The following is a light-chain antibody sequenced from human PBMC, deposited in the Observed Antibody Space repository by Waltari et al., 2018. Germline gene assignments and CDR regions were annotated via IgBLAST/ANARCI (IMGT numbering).Light chain of an antibody. CDR1: SSDVGGYNY. CDR2: DVS. J-gene: IGLJ3*02. CDR3: SSYTSSSTWV. V-gene: IGLV2-14*01. Sequence: QSALTQPAPVSGYPAQSITISCNGTSSDVGGYNYVYWYQQHPGKAPTLMISDVSKRPSGVSNRFTGSKSNNTASLTISGLQAEDEADYYCSSYTSSSTWVFGGGTKLTVL.